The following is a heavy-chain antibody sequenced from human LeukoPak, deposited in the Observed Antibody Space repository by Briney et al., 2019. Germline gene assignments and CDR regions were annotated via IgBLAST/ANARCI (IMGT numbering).Heavy chain of an antibody. CDR3: ARDRTYSGYRGSFDY. Sequence: TGGSLRLSCAASGFTFSSYAMHWVRQAPGKGLEWVAVISYDGSNKYYADSVKGRFTISRDNSKNTLYLQMNSLRAEDTAVYYCARDRTYSGYRGSFDYWGQGTLVTVSS. V-gene: IGHV3-30*04. D-gene: IGHD5-12*01. CDR2: ISYDGSNK. CDR1: GFTFSSYA. J-gene: IGHJ4*02.